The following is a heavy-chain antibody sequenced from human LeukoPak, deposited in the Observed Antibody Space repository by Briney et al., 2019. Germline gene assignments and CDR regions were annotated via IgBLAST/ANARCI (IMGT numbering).Heavy chain of an antibody. D-gene: IGHD5-18*01. CDR3: ARPDTAMVRDTCFDY. CDR1: GFTFSSYG. J-gene: IGHJ4*02. V-gene: IGHV3-33*01. CDR2: IWYDGSNK. Sequence: GGSLRLSCAASGFTFSSYGMHWVRQAPGKGLEWVAVIWYDGSNKYYADSVKGRFTISRDNSKNTLYLQMNSLRAEDTAVYYCARPDTAMVRDTCFDYWGQGTLVTVSS.